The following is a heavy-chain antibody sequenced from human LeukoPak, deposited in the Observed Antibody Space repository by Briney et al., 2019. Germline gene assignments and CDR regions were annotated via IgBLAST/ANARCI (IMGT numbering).Heavy chain of an antibody. CDR3: ARGRPFGGGFHLDY. J-gene: IGHJ4*02. CDR1: GGSIRSSYYY. D-gene: IGHD1-26*01. V-gene: IGHV4-39*01. Sequence: SETLSLTCTVSGGSIRSSYYYWGWIRQPPGKGLEWIGSIYDSGSTYYNPSLKSRVTISVDTSKNQFSLKLNSVTAADTAVYYCARGRPFGGGFHLDYWGQGTLVTVSA. CDR2: IYDSGST.